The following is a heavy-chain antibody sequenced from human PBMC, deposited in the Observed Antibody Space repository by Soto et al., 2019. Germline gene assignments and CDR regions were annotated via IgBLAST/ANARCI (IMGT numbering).Heavy chain of an antibody. Sequence: ASVKVSCKASGYTFTGYYMHWVRQAPGQGLEWMGRINPNSGGTNYAQKFQGRVTMTRDTSISTAYMELSRLRSDDTAVYYCAVGVGDTAMVKLDAFDIWGQGTMVTVSS. D-gene: IGHD5-18*01. CDR1: GYTFTGYY. CDR3: AVGVGDTAMVKLDAFDI. CDR2: INPNSGGT. J-gene: IGHJ3*02. V-gene: IGHV1-2*06.